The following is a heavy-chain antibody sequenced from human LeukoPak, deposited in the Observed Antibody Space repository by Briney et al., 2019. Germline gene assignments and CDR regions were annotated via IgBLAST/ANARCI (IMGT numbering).Heavy chain of an antibody. D-gene: IGHD2-2*01. J-gene: IGHJ6*02. CDR3: ARAGDIVGVFYFHYYRMDV. Sequence: GGPLRLSCEVSGFDFSTYSMNWVRQAPGKGLEWVSSISGSSSYKFYADSVKGRFTISRDNAKNSVYLQMDSLSVDDTAVYYCARAGDIVGVFYFHYYRMDVWGQGTTVIVSS. CDR2: ISGSSSYK. CDR1: GFDFSTYS. V-gene: IGHV3-21*01.